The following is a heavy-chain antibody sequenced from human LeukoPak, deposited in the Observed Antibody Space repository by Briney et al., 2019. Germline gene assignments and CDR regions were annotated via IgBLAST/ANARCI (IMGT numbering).Heavy chain of an antibody. Sequence: GASVKVSCKASGYTFTGHAMNWVRQAPGQGLEWMGYINTKTGNPTYAQGFTGRFVFSLGTSVSTAYLQISSLKPGDTAVYYCAKGGWVTIAGMDCWGQGTLVTVSS. CDR1: GYTFTGHA. CDR2: INTKTGNP. J-gene: IGHJ4*02. D-gene: IGHD6-13*01. V-gene: IGHV7-4-1*02. CDR3: AKGGWVTIAGMDC.